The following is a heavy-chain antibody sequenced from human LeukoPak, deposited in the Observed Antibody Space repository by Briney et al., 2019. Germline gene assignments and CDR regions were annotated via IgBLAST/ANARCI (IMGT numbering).Heavy chain of an antibody. J-gene: IGHJ4*02. CDR2: IDHSGST. CDR1: GGSFSGYY. CDR3: AGNIAARLDY. Sequence: SETLSLTCAVYGGSFSGYYWSWIRQPPGKGLEWIGEIDHSGSTNYNLSLKSRVTISVDTSKNQSSLKLSSVTAADTAVYYCAGNIAARLDYWGQGTLVTVSS. V-gene: IGHV4-34*01. D-gene: IGHD6-6*01.